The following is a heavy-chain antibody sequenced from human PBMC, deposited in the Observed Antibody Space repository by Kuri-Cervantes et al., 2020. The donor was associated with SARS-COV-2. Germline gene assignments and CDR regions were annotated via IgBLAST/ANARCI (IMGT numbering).Heavy chain of an antibody. Sequence: LVKVSCKASGGNFSTYGITWVRQAPGQGLEWMGSIIPFFGTPTYAQRFQGRVTISADKSTRTAYMELRSLRSDDTAVYYCARDLSPLLLWFGELPGYYYYGMDVWGQGTTVTVSS. J-gene: IGHJ6*02. V-gene: IGHV1-69*06. CDR3: ARDLSPLLLWFGELPGYYYYGMDV. CDR1: GGNFSTYG. D-gene: IGHD3-10*01. CDR2: IIPFFGTP.